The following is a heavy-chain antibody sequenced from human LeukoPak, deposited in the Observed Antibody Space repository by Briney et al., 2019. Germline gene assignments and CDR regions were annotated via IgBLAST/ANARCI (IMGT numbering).Heavy chain of an antibody. D-gene: IGHD2-2*01. Sequence: SETLSLTCTVSGGSISSYYWSWIRQPPGKGLEWIGYIYYSGSTNYNPSLKSRVTISVDTSKNQFSLKLSSVTAADTAVYYCARGRRYCSSTSCYYYMDVWGKGTTVTSSS. CDR2: IYYSGST. V-gene: IGHV4-59*12. CDR3: ARGRRYCSSTSCYYYMDV. J-gene: IGHJ6*03. CDR1: GGSISSYY.